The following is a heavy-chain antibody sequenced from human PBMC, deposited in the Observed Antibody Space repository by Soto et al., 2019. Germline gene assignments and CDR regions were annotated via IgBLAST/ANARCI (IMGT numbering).Heavy chain of an antibody. CDR2: IYYSGST. CDR1: GGSISSYY. D-gene: IGHD6-19*01. CDR3: ARVGDSSGWYGWFDY. Sequence: SETLSLTCTVSGGSISSYYWSWIRQPPGKGLEWIGYIYYSGSTNYNPSLKSRVTISVDTSKSQFSLKLSSVTAADTAVYYCARVGDSSGWYGWFDYWGQGTLVTVSS. J-gene: IGHJ4*02. V-gene: IGHV4-59*01.